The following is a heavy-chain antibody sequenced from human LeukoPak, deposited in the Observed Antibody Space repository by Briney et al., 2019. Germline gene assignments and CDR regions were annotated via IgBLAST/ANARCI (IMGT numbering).Heavy chain of an antibody. D-gene: IGHD3-3*01. CDR2: ISGSGGST. CDR1: GFTFSSYA. CDR3: AKSQIFGVVPFDY. Sequence: QPGGSLRLSCAASGFTFSSYAMSWVSQAPGKGLEWVSAISGSGGSTYYADSVKGRFTISRDNSKNTLYLQMNSLRAEDTAVYYCAKSQIFGVVPFDYWGQGTLVTVSS. J-gene: IGHJ4*02. V-gene: IGHV3-23*01.